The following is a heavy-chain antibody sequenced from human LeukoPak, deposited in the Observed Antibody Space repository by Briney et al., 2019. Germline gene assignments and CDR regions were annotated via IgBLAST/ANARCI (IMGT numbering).Heavy chain of an antibody. CDR2: TYYSGST. CDR1: GGSISSSNYY. V-gene: IGHV4-39*01. CDR3: ASAKVVAATHWIDS. Sequence: SETLSLTCVVSGGSISSSNYYWGWIRQPPGKGLEWIGSTYYSGSTYYNPSLKTRVTVSVDTSKNQFSLKVSSVTAADTAVYYCASAKVVAATHWIDSWGQGTLVIVSS. D-gene: IGHD2-15*01. J-gene: IGHJ5*01.